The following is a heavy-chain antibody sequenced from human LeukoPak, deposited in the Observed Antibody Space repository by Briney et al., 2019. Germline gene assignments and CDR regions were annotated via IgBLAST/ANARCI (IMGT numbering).Heavy chain of an antibody. J-gene: IGHJ6*02. CDR3: GRVILAGSYGMDV. D-gene: IGHD3-9*01. Sequence: GGSMRLSCAASGFTFSDYYMRWIRQAPEKGLEWVSYFSSSGSTIYYADSVKGRFNISRDNANSSLYLQMNRLRAEDTAVYYCGRVILAGSYGMDVWGQGTTVTVSS. V-gene: IGHV3-11*01. CDR2: FSSSGSTI. CDR1: GFTFSDYY.